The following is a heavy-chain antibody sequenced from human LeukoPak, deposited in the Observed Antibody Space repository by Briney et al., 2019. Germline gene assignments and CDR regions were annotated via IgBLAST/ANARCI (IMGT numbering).Heavy chain of an antibody. Sequence: GGSLRLSCAASGFTFSSYAMSWVRQAPGKGLEWVSAISGSGGITHYADSVRGRFTISRDNSKNTLYLQMNSLRAEDTAVYYCAKDPTDFDSSGQTYSDYWGQGSLVTVSS. CDR3: AKDPTDFDSSGQTYSDY. J-gene: IGHJ4*02. CDR1: GFTFSSYA. V-gene: IGHV3-23*01. CDR2: ISGSGGIT. D-gene: IGHD3-22*01.